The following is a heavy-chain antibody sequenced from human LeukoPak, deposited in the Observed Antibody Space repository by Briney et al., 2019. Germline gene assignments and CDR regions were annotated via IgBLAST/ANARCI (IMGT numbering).Heavy chain of an antibody. D-gene: IGHD3-3*01. J-gene: IGHJ5*02. V-gene: IGHV4-34*01. CDR1: GGSFSGYY. CDR3: ASGRYDFWSGYYKGRWFDP. Sequence: TSETLFLTCAVYGGSFSGYYWSWIRQPPGKGLEWIGEINHSGSTNYNPSLKSRVTISVDTSKNQFSLKLSSVTAADTAVYYCASGRYDFWSGYYKGRWFDPWGQGTLVTVSS. CDR2: INHSGST.